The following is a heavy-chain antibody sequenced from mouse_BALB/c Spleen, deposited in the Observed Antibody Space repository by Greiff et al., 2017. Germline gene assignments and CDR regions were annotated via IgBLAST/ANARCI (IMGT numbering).Heavy chain of an antibody. CDR1: GYTFTDYN. CDR2: IYPYNGGT. CDR3: ALIYPYAMDY. J-gene: IGHJ4*01. V-gene: IGHV1S29*02. D-gene: IGHD2-1*01. Sequence: EVQLKESGPELVKPGASVKISCKASGYTFTDYNMHWVKQSHGKSLEWIGYIYPYNGGTGYNQKFKSKATLTVDNSSSTAYMELRSLTSEDSAVYYCALIYPYAMDYWGQGTSVTVSS.